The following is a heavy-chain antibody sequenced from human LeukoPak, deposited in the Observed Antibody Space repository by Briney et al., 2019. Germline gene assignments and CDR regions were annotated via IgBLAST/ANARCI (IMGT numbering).Heavy chain of an antibody. CDR1: GYTFTGYY. V-gene: IGHV1-69*05. J-gene: IGHJ4*02. CDR3: ARENSGWYDY. Sequence: VASVKVSCKASGYTFTGYYMHWVRQAPGQGLEWMGGIIPIFGTANYAQKFQGRVTITTDESTSTAYMELSSLRSEDTAVYYCARENSGWYDYWGQGTLVTVSS. D-gene: IGHD6-19*01. CDR2: IIPIFGTA.